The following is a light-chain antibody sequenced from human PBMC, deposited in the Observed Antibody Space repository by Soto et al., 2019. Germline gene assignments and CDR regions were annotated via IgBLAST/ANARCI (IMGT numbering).Light chain of an antibody. CDR2: DVS. Sequence: QSALTQPASVSGSPGQSITISCTGTSGDVEGYNYVSWYQQHPGKAPKLMIYDVSNRPSGVSNRFSGSKSGNTASLTISGLQAEDEADYYRSSYTRSSSYVFGTGTKLTVL. J-gene: IGLJ1*01. CDR1: SGDVEGYNY. CDR3: SSYTRSSSYV. V-gene: IGLV2-14*01.